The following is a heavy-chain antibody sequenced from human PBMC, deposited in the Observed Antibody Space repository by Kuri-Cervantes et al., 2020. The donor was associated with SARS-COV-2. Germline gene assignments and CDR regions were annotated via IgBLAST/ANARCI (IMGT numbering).Heavy chain of an antibody. J-gene: IGHJ6*02. CDR3: ARQYYDIFTGYYLYGMDV. V-gene: IGHV3-48*02. D-gene: IGHD3-9*01. CDR2: ISSSSSTT. Sequence: GESLKISCAASGFTFSSYSMNWVRQAPGKGLEWVSYISSSSSTTYYADSVKGRFTISRDNAKNSLYLQMNSLRDEDTAVYYCARQYYDIFTGYYLYGMDVWGQGTTVTVSS. CDR1: GFTFSSYS.